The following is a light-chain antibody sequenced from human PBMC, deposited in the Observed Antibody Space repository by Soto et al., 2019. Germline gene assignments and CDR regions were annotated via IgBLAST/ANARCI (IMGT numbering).Light chain of an antibody. CDR1: SGHKSYV. V-gene: IGLV4-60*02. Sequence: QSVLTQSSSASASLGSSVKVTCTLSSGHKSYVIAWHQQQPGKAPRFLMQLDGSGDYNNGSGVPDRFSGSSSVADRYLTISNLQFEEEADYYCETWDTASRVFGGGTKLTVL. J-gene: IGLJ3*02. CDR3: ETWDTASRV. CDR2: LDGSGDY.